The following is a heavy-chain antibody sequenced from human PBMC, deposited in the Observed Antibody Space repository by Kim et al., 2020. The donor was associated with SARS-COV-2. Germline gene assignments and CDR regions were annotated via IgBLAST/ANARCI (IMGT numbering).Heavy chain of an antibody. CDR1: GFTFSSYA. CDR3: AKRVFGYYGLDV. CDR2: ISGSENST. Sequence: GGSLRLSCAASGFTFSSYAMSWVRQAPGKGLEWVSGISGSENSTYYADSVRGRFTISRDNSKNTLYLQMNSLRAEDTALYYCAKRVFGYYGLDVWGQGTTVTVSS. D-gene: IGHD3-10*02. V-gene: IGHV3-23*01. J-gene: IGHJ6*02.